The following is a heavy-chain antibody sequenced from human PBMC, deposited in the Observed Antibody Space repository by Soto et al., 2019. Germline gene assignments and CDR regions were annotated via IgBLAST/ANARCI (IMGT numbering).Heavy chain of an antibody. V-gene: IGHV1-18*01. CDR1: GYIFVNYG. J-gene: IGHJ6*02. CDR2: ISPYTGNT. CDR3: VMVDNYVTPTPQDV. D-gene: IGHD3-16*01. Sequence: QVQLVQSGDEVKKPGASVKVSCTASGYIFVNYGIAWVRQAPGQGLEWMGWISPYTGNTHSATKVQGRLTMTTDTSTSTAYLDLGSLTSDDAAVYYCVMVDNYVTPTPQDVWGQGTTVTVSS.